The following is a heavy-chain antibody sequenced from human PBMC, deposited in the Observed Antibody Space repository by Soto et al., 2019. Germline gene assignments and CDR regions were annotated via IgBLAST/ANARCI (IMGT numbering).Heavy chain of an antibody. CDR2: ISGNSGSI. CDR1: GFTFDDYA. CDR3: AKALPAADYDFWSGYPYYYHGMDV. Sequence: GGSLRLSCAASGFTFDDYAMHWVRQAPGKGLEWVSGISGNSGSIGYADSVKGRFTISRDNAKNTLYLQMNSLRAEDTAVYYCAKALPAADYDFWSGYPYYYHGMDVWGQGTTVTVSS. J-gene: IGHJ6*02. D-gene: IGHD3-3*01. V-gene: IGHV3-9*01.